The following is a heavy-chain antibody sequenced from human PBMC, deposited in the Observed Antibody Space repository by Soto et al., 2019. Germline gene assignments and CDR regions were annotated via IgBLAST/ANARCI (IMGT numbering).Heavy chain of an antibody. CDR3: ARGLYDFWSGYKHNWFDP. J-gene: IGHJ5*02. CDR1: GYTFTSYD. V-gene: IGHV1-8*01. CDR2: MNPNSGNT. Sequence: ASVKVSCKASGYTFTSYDINWVRQATGQGLEWMGWMNPNSGNTGYAQKFQGRVTMTRNTSISTAYMELSSLRSEDTAVYYCARGLYDFWSGYKHNWFDPWGQGTLVTVSP. D-gene: IGHD3-3*01.